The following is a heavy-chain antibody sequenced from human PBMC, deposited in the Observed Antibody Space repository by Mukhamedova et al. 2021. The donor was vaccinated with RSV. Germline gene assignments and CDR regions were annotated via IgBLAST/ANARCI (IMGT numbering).Heavy chain of an antibody. Sequence: VRQAPGKGLEWVSSISTSSSYIYYADSVKGRFTISRDNAKNSLYLQMNSLRAEDTAVYYCATETPTLGDYGDWNWGQGTLVTVSS. CDR3: ATETPTLGDYGDWN. CDR2: ISTSSSYI. V-gene: IGHV3-21*01. J-gene: IGHJ4*02. D-gene: IGHD4-17*01.